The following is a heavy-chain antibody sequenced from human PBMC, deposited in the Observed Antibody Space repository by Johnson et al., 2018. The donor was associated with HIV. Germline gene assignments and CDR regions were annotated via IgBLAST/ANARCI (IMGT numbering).Heavy chain of an antibody. CDR1: GFTFSNYW. Sequence: VQLLESGGGLVQPGGSLTLSCAASGFTFSNYWMTWVRQAPGKGLEWVANIKEDGNEKYFVDSVKGRFTISRDHAENSLYLQMNSLRAEDTAVYYCAKVINPSRVDTAMVTVLDAFDIWGQGTMVTVSS. J-gene: IGHJ3*02. CDR2: IKEDGNEK. V-gene: IGHV3-7*01. CDR3: AKVINPSRVDTAMVTVLDAFDI. D-gene: IGHD5-18*01.